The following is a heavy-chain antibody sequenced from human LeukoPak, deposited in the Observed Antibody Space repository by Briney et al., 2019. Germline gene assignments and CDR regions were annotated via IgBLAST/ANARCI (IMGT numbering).Heavy chain of an antibody. CDR2: ISNNGGYT. V-gene: IGHV3-23*01. D-gene: IGHD1-26*01. CDR1: GFTFSSSA. J-gene: IGHJ4*02. CDR3: ARVGSYSYFDY. Sequence: GGSLRLSCAASGFTFSSSAMSWVRQAPGKGLEWVSAISNNGGYTYYADSVQGRFTISRDISKNTLYLQMNSLRAEDTAVYYCARVGSYSYFDYWGQGTLVTVSS.